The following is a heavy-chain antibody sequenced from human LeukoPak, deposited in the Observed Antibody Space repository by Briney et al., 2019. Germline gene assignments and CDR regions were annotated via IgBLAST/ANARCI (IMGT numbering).Heavy chain of an antibody. CDR3: ARAGSGYEYYFDY. V-gene: IGHV4-59*01. Sequence: SETLSLTCTVSGGSISSYYWSWIRQPPGKGLEWIGYIYYSGSTNYNPSLKSRVTISVDTSKNQFSLKLSSVTAADTAVYYCARAGSGYEYYFDYWGQGTLVTVSS. CDR1: GGSISSYY. CDR2: IYYSGST. J-gene: IGHJ4*02. D-gene: IGHD5-12*01.